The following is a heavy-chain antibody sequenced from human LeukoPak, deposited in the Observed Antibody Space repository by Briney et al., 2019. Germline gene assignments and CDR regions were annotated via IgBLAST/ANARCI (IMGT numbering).Heavy chain of an antibody. Sequence: GGSLRLSCAAPGFSLSSYAMSWVRQAPGKGLEWVSANSGSGGSTYYADSVKGRFTISRDNSKNTLYLQMNSLRAEDTAVYYCAKEWTPRVARTYYFDYWGQGTLVTVSS. CDR1: GFSLSSYA. J-gene: IGHJ4*02. CDR3: AKEWTPRVARTYYFDY. V-gene: IGHV3-23*01. CDR2: NSGSGGST. D-gene: IGHD1-14*01.